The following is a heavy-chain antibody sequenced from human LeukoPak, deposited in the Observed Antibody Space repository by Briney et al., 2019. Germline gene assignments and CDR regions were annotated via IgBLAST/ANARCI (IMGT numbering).Heavy chain of an antibody. V-gene: IGHV3-23*01. J-gene: IGHJ4*02. CDR2: TSGSGRSI. CDR1: GFTFSSYA. D-gene: IGHD5-12*01. Sequence: QPGGSLRLSCAASGFTFSSYAMTWVRQAPGKGLEWVSTTSGSGRSIYYADSVRGRFTISRDNSKNTLYLQMSTLRADDTAVYYCAKGDRDGYNAPFDYWGQGTLVTVSS. CDR3: AKGDRDGYNAPFDY.